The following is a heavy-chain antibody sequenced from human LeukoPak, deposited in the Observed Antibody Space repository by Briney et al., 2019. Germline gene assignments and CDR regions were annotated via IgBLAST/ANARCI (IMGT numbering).Heavy chain of an antibody. CDR1: GGTFSSYA. CDR2: MNPNSGNT. CDR3: AIDFWSGYDRDY. D-gene: IGHD3-3*01. V-gene: IGHV1-8*02. J-gene: IGHJ4*02. Sequence: ASVKVSCKASGGTFSSYAINWVRQATGQGLEWMGWMNPNSGNTGYAQKFQGRVTMTRNTSISTAYMELSSLRSEDTAVYYCAIDFWSGYDRDYWGQGTLVTVSS.